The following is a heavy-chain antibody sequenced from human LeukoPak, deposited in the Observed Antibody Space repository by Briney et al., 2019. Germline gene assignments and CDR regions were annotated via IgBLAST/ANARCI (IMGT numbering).Heavy chain of an antibody. CDR2: IYPGDSDT. CDR1: GYIFTSYW. J-gene: IGHJ3*02. CDR3: ARPSRWLKIRGHDAFDI. V-gene: IGHV5-51*01. Sequence: GAALQISCKGSGYIFTSYWIGWGRQLPGKGLEWMGIIYPGDSDTRYSPSFQGQVTISADKSISTAYLQWSSLKASDTAMYYCARPSRWLKIRGHDAFDIWGQGTMVTVSS. D-gene: IGHD5-24*01.